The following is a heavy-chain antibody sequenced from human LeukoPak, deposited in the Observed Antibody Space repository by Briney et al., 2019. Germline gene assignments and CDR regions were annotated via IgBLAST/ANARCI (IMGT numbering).Heavy chain of an antibody. CDR2: IHASGTT. CDR1: GASINTYF. V-gene: IGHV4-4*07. Sequence: SETLSLTCTVSGASINTYFWSWFRQPAGKGLEWIGRIHASGTTNYNPSLKSRVSMSIDVSKNQFSLRLNSVIAADTAVYYCTRGGSADPFEHWGQGTLVTVSS. J-gene: IGHJ4*02. CDR3: TRGGSADPFEH. D-gene: IGHD1-26*01.